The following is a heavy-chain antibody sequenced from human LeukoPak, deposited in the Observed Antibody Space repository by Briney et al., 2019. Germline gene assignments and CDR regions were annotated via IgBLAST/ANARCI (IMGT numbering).Heavy chain of an antibody. CDR2: IIPILGIA. J-gene: IGHJ6*02. D-gene: IGHD5-12*01. CDR3: ASGGSDGGYDWFHYYGMDV. V-gene: IGHV1-69*04. CDR1: GGTFSSYA. Sequence: SVKVSCKASGGTFSSYAISWVRQAPGQGLEWMGRIIPILGIANYAQKFQGRVTITADKSTSTAYMELSSLRSEDTAVYYCASGGSDGGYDWFHYYGMDVWGQGTTVTVSS.